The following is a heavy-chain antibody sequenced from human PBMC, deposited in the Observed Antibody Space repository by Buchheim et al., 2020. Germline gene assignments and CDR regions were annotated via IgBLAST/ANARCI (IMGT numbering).Heavy chain of an antibody. CDR3: ARAPTRYGSGSYPNY. CDR1: GFTFSSYS. D-gene: IGHD3-10*01. V-gene: IGHV3-21*01. CDR2: ISSSSTYI. Sequence: EVQLVESGGGLVKPGGSLRLSCAASGFTFSSYSMNWVRQAPGKGLEWVSSISSSSTYIYYADSVKGRFTISRDNAKNSLYLQMNSLRAEDTAVYYCARAPTRYGSGSYPNYWGQGTL. J-gene: IGHJ4*02.